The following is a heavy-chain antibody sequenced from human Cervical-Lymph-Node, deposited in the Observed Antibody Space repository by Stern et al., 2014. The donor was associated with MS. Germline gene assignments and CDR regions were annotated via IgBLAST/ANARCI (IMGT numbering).Heavy chain of an antibody. CDR3: ARGVVSNRAAATLHNLFDP. CDR2: IIPILGLP. D-gene: IGHD2-15*01. CDR1: GGTFISSYA. J-gene: IGHJ5*02. V-gene: IGHV1-69*09. Sequence: QVQLVQSGAEVKKPGSSVNVSCKASGGTFISSYAITWMRPAPGQGLEWMGRIIPILGLPNYAQKFQGRVTLTADTSTSTTYMELSSLRSEDTAVYYCARGVVSNRAAATLHNLFDPWGQGTLVTVSS.